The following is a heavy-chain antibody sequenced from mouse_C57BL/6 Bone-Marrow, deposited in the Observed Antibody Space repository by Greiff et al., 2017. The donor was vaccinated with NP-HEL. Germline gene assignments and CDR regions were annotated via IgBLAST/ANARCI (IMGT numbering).Heavy chain of an antibody. Sequence: VQLQQPGAELVKPGASVKLSCKASGYTFTSYWMHWVKQRPGQGLEWIGMIHPNSGSTNYNEKFKSKATLTVDKSSSTAYMQLSSLTSECSAVYYCAISGSSSWYFDVCGTGTTVTVSS. CDR1: GYTFTSYW. V-gene: IGHV1-64*01. CDR2: IHPNSGST. D-gene: IGHD1-1*01. CDR3: AISGSSSWYFDV. J-gene: IGHJ1*03.